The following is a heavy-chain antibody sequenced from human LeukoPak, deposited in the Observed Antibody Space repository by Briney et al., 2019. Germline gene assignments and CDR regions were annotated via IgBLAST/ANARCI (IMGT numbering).Heavy chain of an antibody. D-gene: IGHD1-26*01. J-gene: IGHJ4*02. CDR2: FYYSGNT. V-gene: IGHV4-39*01. Sequence: PSEALSLTCTVSGDSISSHSYFWGWIRQPPGKGLEWIGSFYYSGNTYYNPSLKSRVTISGDTSKRQFSLKLSSVTAADTAVYYCARLLGGSFYFDYWGQGALVTVSS. CDR1: GDSISSHSYF. CDR3: ARLLGGSFYFDY.